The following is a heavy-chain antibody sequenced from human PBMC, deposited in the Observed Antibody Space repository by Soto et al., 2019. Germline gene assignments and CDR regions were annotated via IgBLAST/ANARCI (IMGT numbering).Heavy chain of an antibody. CDR3: ARDPSDSSSWYTYYYGMDV. Sequence: QVQLVQSGAEVKKPGASVKVSYKASGYTFTSYGISWVRQAPGQGLEWMGWISAYNGNTNYAQKLQGRVTMTTDTPTSTAYMELRSLRSDDTAVYYCARDPSDSSSWYTYYYGMDVWGQGTTVTVSS. D-gene: IGHD6-13*01. CDR2: ISAYNGNT. CDR1: GYTFTSYG. V-gene: IGHV1-18*01. J-gene: IGHJ6*02.